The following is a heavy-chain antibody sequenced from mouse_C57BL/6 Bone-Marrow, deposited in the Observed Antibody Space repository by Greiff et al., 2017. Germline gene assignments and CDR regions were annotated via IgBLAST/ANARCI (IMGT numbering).Heavy chain of an antibody. CDR3: ARDEGRAY. CDR2: ISDVGSYT. J-gene: IGHJ3*01. Sequence: VQLVESGGGLVKPGGSLKLSCAASGFTFSSYAMSWVRQTPEKRLEWVATISDVGSYTYYPDNVKGRFTISRDNAKNNLYLQRSHLKSEDTAMYYCARDEGRAYWGQGTLVTVSA. V-gene: IGHV5-4*01. CDR1: GFTFSSYA.